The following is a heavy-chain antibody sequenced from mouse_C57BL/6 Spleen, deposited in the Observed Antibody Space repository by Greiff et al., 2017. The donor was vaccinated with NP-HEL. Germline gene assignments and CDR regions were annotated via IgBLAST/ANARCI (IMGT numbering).Heavy chain of an antibody. J-gene: IGHJ2*01. D-gene: IGHD4-1*01. CDR3: ATGTRAYFDY. CDR1: GYTFTDYY. Sequence: EVKLQQSGPELVKPGASVKISCKASGYTFTDYYMNWVKQSHGKSLEWIGDINPNNGGTSYIKKFKGKATLTVDKSSSTAYMELRSLTSEDSAVYYCATGTRAYFDYWGQGTTLTVSS. V-gene: IGHV1-26*01. CDR2: INPNNGGT.